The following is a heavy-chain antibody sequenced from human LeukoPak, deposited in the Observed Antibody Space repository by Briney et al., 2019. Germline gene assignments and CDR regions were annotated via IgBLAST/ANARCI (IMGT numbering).Heavy chain of an antibody. CDR3: ARGATVTTFRSPFDY. CDR1: GFTFSSYS. J-gene: IGHJ4*02. V-gene: IGHV3-23*01. CDR2: ISGSGGST. D-gene: IGHD4-17*01. Sequence: GGSLRLSCAASGFTFSSYSMSWVRQAPGKGLEWVSAISGSGGSTYYVDSVKGRFTISRDNSKNTLYLQMNSLRAEDTAVYYCARGATVTTFRSPFDYWGQGTLVTVSS.